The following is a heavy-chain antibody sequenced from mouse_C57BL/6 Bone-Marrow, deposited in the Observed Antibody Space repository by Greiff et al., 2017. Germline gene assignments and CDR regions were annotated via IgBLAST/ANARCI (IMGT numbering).Heavy chain of an antibody. V-gene: IGHV2-2*01. D-gene: IGHD4-1*01. CDR2: IWSGGST. CDR1: GFSLTSYG. CDR3: ARNSLSWDYAMDY. J-gene: IGHJ4*01. Sequence: VQLQQSGPGLVQPSQSLSITCTVSGFSLTSYGVHWVRQSPGKGLEWLGVIWSGGSTDYNAAFISRLSISKYNTKSHVFFKMNSLQADDTAIYYCARNSLSWDYAMDYWVQGTSVTVSS.